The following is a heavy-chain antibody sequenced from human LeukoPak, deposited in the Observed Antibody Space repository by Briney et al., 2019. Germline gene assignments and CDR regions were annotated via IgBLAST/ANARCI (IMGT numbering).Heavy chain of an antibody. V-gene: IGHV5-51*01. J-gene: IGHJ4*02. CDR2: IYPGDSDT. CDR3: ARQLDYYDSSGYYLDFDY. CDR1: GYSFTSYW. D-gene: IGHD3-22*01. Sequence: GESLKISCKGSGYSFTSYWIGCVRQMPGKGLEWMGIIYPGDSDTRYSPSFQGQVTISADKSISTAYLQWSSLKASDTAMYYCARQLDYYDSSGYYLDFDYWGQGTLVTVSS.